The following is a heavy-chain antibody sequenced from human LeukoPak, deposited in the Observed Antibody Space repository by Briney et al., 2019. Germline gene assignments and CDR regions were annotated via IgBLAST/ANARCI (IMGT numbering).Heavy chain of an antibody. CDR3: VRVRHGDYFDY. CDR2: TRNKPNGYTT. V-gene: IGHV3-72*01. D-gene: IGHD4-17*01. CDR1: GFSITDHY. J-gene: IGHJ4*02. Sequence: GGSLRLSCAASGFSITDHYMDWVRQAPGKGLEWVGRTRNKPNGYTTDYGTSVKGRFIVSRDYSENSLYLQMNGLKTEDTAVYYCVRVRHGDYFDYWGQGTLVTVSS.